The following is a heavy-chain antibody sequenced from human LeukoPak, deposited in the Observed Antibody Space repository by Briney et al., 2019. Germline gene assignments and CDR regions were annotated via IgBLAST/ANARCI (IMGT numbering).Heavy chain of an antibody. D-gene: IGHD3-10*01. CDR2: IYYSGST. CDR1: GGSISSSSYY. Sequence: NPSETLSLTCTVSGGSISSSSYYWGWIRQPPGKGLEWIGNIYYSGSTYYNPSLKSRVTISVDTSKNQFSLTLNSVTAADTAVYYCARAAVLRGVRHFDLWGRGTLVTVSS. CDR3: ARAAVLRGVRHFDL. J-gene: IGHJ2*01. V-gene: IGHV4-39*07.